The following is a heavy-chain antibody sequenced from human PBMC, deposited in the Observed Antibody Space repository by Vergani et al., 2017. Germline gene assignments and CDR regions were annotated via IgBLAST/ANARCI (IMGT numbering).Heavy chain of an antibody. Sequence: VQLQESGPGLVKPSETLSLPCTVSGGPISRYYWSWIRPPPGKGVEWIGYIYYSGSTNYNPSLQSRVTISVDTSKNQFSLKLSSVTAADTAVYYCARHDFWSGYGFDPWGQGTLVTVSS. D-gene: IGHD3-3*01. CDR3: ARHDFWSGYGFDP. J-gene: IGHJ5*02. V-gene: IGHV4-59*01. CDR2: IYYSGST. CDR1: GGPISRYY.